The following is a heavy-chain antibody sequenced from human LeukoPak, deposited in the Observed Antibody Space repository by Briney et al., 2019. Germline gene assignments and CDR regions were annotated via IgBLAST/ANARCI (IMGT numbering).Heavy chain of an antibody. Sequence: HPGGSLRLSCGASGFTITSYPMSWVRQAPGKGLEWVSVIGTGGNTNYADSVKGRFTISRDNSKNTLYLQMNSLRAEDTAVYYCAKLTHDGYASGWYLIVDYFDYWGQGTLVTVSS. CDR1: GFTITSYP. D-gene: IGHD6-19*01. CDR3: AKLTHDGYASGWYLIVDYFDY. J-gene: IGHJ4*02. V-gene: IGHV3-23*01. CDR2: IGTGGNT.